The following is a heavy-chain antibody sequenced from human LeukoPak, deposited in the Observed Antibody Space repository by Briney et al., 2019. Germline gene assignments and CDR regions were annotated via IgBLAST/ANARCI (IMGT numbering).Heavy chain of an antibody. D-gene: IGHD3-3*01. CDR3: ARIESGGFWSGYST. Sequence: GASVKVSCKASGYTFTSYDINWVRQATGQGLEWMGWMNPNRGNTGYAQKFQGRVTMTRNTSISTAYMELSSLRSEDTAVYYCARIESGGFWSGYSTWGQGTLVTVSS. J-gene: IGHJ5*02. V-gene: IGHV1-8*01. CDR2: MNPNRGNT. CDR1: GYTFTSYD.